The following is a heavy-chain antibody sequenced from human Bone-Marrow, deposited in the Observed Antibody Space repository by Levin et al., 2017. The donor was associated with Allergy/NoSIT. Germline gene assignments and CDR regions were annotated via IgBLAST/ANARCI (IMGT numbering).Heavy chain of an antibody. CDR1: GFTFSNYG. Sequence: PGASVKVSCAASGFTFSNYGMTWVRQAPGKGLEWVANIKQDGTEKNYVDSVKGRFTISRDNANNALHLQMSSLRVEDTAVYFCARKYSSAWCFDYWGQGILVAVSS. CDR3: ARKYSSAWCFDY. D-gene: IGHD6-19*01. J-gene: IGHJ4*02. V-gene: IGHV3-7*01. CDR2: IKQDGTEK.